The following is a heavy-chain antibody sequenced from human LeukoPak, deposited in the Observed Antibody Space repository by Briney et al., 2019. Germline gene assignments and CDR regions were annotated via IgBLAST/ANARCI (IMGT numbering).Heavy chain of an antibody. CDR1: GFTFSSFW. CDR3: ARDSGWFRFDY. J-gene: IGHJ4*02. Sequence: GGSLRLSCAASGFTFSSFWMTWVRQAPGKGLEWVANIKADGSQKYYVDSVKGRFTISRDNAKNSLFLQTNSLRADDTAVYYCARDSGWFRFDYWGQGTLVTVSS. D-gene: IGHD6-13*01. V-gene: IGHV3-7*03. CDR2: IKADGSQK.